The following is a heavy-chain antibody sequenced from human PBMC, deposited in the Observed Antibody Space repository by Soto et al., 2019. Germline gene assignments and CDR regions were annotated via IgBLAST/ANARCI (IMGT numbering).Heavy chain of an antibody. D-gene: IGHD2-8*01. CDR2: INHSGST. CDR3: ARGRLVYAIRALNWFDP. Sequence: SETLSLTCAIYGGSFSGYYWSWIRQPPGKGLEWIGEINHSGSTNYNPSLKSRVTISVDTSKNQFSLKLSSVTAADTAVYYCARGRLVYAIRALNWFDPWGQGTLVTVSS. CDR1: GGSFSGYY. J-gene: IGHJ5*02. V-gene: IGHV4-34*01.